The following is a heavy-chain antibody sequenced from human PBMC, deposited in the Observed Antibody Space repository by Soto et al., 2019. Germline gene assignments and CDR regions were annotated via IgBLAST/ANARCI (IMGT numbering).Heavy chain of an antibody. CDR3: AREVQVHNPAFVY. Sequence: QVQLVQSGAEMKKPGSSVKVSCQSSGGTFNTYAMNWVRQAPGQGPEWMGDISPMFGAANYAPQFQGRVTITADESTGTSYMQLSSLTSEDTALYFCAREVQVHNPAFVYWGQGTLVTVSS. D-gene: IGHD2-2*01. CDR1: GGTFNTYA. J-gene: IGHJ4*02. CDR2: ISPMFGAA. V-gene: IGHV1-69*19.